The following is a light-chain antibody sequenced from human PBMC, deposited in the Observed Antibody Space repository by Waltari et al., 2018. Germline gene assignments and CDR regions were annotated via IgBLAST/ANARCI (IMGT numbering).Light chain of an antibody. V-gene: IGKV3-15*01. CDR2: GAS. J-gene: IGKJ1*01. CDR1: QRVNSN. Sequence: EIVMTQSPATVSVSPGERVTLSCRASQRVNSNLAWYQQKPGQAPRLLIYGASTRATTLPARFSGSGSGTEFTLTISSLQAEDSAVYYCHQYNNWPPWTFGQGTRVEIK. CDR3: HQYNNWPPWT.